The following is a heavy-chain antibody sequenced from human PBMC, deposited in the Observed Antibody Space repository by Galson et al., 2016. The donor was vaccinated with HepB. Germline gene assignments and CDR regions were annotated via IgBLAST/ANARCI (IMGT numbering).Heavy chain of an antibody. D-gene: IGHD6-19*01. CDR3: ARANSGWVAYDF. CDR1: GFTFSSYA. CDR2: VSGGSAYT. J-gene: IGHJ4*02. V-gene: IGHV3-23*01. Sequence: SLRLSCAASGFTFSSYAMNLVRQVSDKGLEWVAVVSGGSAYTYYADSVKGRFTIFRDNSKGTLYLQMNSPRVADTAVYYCARANSGWVAYDFWGQGTPVTVSS.